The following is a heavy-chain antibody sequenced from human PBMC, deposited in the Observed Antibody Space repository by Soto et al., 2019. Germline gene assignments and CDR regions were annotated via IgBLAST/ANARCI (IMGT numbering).Heavy chain of an antibody. Sequence: SGPTLVNPTQTLTLTCTFSGFSLSTSGVGVGWIRQPPGKALEWLALIYWDDDKRYSPSLKSRLTITKDTSKNQVVLTMTNMDLVYTASYYCAHRRLGWLPFDYWGQGTLVTVSS. CDR3: AHRRLGWLPFDY. CDR1: GFSLSTSGVG. V-gene: IGHV2-5*02. D-gene: IGHD5-12*01. CDR2: IYWDDDK. J-gene: IGHJ4*02.